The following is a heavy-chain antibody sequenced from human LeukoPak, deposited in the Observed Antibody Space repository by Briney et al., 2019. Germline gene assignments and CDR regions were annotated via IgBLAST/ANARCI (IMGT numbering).Heavy chain of an antibody. CDR2: IYHSGST. V-gene: IGHV4-30-2*01. J-gene: IGHJ6*03. CDR1: GGSISSGGYS. Sequence: SSETLSLTCAVSGGSISSGGYSWSWIRQPPGKGLEWIGYIYHSGSTYYNPSLKSRVTISVDTSKNQFSLKLSSVTAADTAVYYCARVRGRSSTSCYAYYYYMDVWGKGTTVTVSS. D-gene: IGHD2-2*01. CDR3: ARVRGRSSTSCYAYYYYMDV.